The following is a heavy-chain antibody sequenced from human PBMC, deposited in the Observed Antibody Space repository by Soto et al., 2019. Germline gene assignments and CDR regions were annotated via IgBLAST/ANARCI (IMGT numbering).Heavy chain of an antibody. CDR1: GYTLTELS. CDR3: ATYGVRLGELSPSDYFDY. Sequence: GASVKVSCKVSGYTLTELSMHWVRQAPGKGLEWMGGFDPEDGETIYAQKFQGRVTMTEDTSTDTAYMELSSLRSEDTAVYYCATYGVRLGELSPSDYFDYWGQGTLVTVSS. V-gene: IGHV1-24*01. CDR2: FDPEDGET. D-gene: IGHD3-16*02. J-gene: IGHJ4*02.